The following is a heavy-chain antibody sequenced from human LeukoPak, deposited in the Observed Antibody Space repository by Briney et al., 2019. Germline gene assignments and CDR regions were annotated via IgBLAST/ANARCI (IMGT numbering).Heavy chain of an antibody. V-gene: IGHV3-20*04. J-gene: IGHJ4*02. CDR1: GFIFSSYG. CDR2: INWNGGST. CDR3: ARAQTYGDSRLLLDY. D-gene: IGHD2-21*02. Sequence: PGGSLRLSCAASGFIFSSYGMSWVRQAPGKGLEWVSGINWNGGSTGYADSVEGRFTISRDNAKNSQYLQMNSLRVEDTALYYCARAQTYGDSRLLLDYWGQGTLVTVSS.